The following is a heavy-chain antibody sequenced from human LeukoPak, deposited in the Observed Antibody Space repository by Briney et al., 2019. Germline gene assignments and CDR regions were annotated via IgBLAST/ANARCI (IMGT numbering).Heavy chain of an antibody. Sequence: PGGSLRLSCAASGFTFSDYYMSWIRQAPGKGLEWVSYISSSGSTIYYADSVKGRFTFSRDNAKNSLYLQMNSLRAGDTAVYYCARDAPSRIAAANDAFDIWGQGTMVTVSS. CDR2: ISSSGSTI. D-gene: IGHD6-13*01. V-gene: IGHV3-11*01. J-gene: IGHJ3*02. CDR1: GFTFSDYY. CDR3: ARDAPSRIAAANDAFDI.